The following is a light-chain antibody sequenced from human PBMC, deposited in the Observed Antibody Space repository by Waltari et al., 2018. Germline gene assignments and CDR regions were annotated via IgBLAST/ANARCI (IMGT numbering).Light chain of an antibody. V-gene: IGLV1-36*01. J-gene: IGLJ3*02. CDR1: NSNIGNNA. Sequence: VSEAPRQWVTISCSGSNSNIGNNAVNWYQKLPGKAPKLLIYYDNLLSPGVSDRFSGSKSDTSASLAISGLQSEDEADYYCEAWDDTLNGVVFGGGTKLTVL. CDR3: EAWDDTLNGVV. CDR2: YDN.